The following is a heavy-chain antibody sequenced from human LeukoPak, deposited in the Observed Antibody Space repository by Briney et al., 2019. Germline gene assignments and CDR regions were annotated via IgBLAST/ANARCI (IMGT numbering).Heavy chain of an antibody. CDR3: ARAARYDFWSGYYADY. CDR2: ISSSSSYI. CDR1: GFTFSSYS. D-gene: IGHD3-3*01. J-gene: IGHJ4*02. Sequence: GGSLRLSCAASGFTFSSYSMNWVRQAPGKGLEWVSSISSSSSYIYYADSVKGRFTISRDNAKNSLCLQMNSLRAEDTAVYYCARAARYDFWSGYYADYWGQGTLVTVSS. V-gene: IGHV3-21*01.